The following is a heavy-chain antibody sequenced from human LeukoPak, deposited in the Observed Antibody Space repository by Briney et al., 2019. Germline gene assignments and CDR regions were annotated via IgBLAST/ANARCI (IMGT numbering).Heavy chain of an antibody. D-gene: IGHD2-2*01. V-gene: IGHV3-23*01. Sequence: GGSLRLSCAASGFTFSSYAMSWVRQAPGKGLEWVSAISGSGGSTYYADSVKGRFTISRDNSKNTLYLQMNSLKTEDTAVYYCTTDEDYCSSTSCYYFDYWGQGTLVTVSS. CDR1: GFTFSSYA. CDR2: ISGSGGST. J-gene: IGHJ4*02. CDR3: TTDEDYCSSTSCYYFDY.